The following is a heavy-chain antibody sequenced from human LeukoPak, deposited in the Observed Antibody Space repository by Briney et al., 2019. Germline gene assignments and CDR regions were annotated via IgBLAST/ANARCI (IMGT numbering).Heavy chain of an antibody. D-gene: IGHD3-10*01. CDR2: ISYDGSDK. CDR3: AKDRGLWFGELYRHPDY. Sequence: GGSLRLSCAASGFTFSSYGMHWVRQAPGKGPEWVAVISYDGSDKYYADSVKGRLTISRDNSRNTLYLQMNSLRAEDTAVYYCAKDRGLWFGELYRHPDYWGQGTLVTVSS. V-gene: IGHV3-30*18. CDR1: GFTFSSYG. J-gene: IGHJ4*02.